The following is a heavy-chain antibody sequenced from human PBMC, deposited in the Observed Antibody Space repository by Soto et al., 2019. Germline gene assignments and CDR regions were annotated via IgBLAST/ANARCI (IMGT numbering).Heavy chain of an antibody. Sequence: EVQLLESGGGSIQPGGSLRLSCAASGFTFSSYAMSWVRQAPGKGLEWVSAISDNGGSTYYADSVKGRFTISRDNSKNTLYLQMNSLRAEDMAVYYCAKAWNSYGTTLDYWGQGTLVTVSS. CDR2: ISDNGGST. V-gene: IGHV3-23*01. CDR3: AKAWNSYGTTLDY. CDR1: GFTFSSYA. J-gene: IGHJ4*02. D-gene: IGHD5-18*01.